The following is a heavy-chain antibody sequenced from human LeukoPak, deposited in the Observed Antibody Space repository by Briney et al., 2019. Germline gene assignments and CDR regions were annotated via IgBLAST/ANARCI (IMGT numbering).Heavy chain of an antibody. D-gene: IGHD3-22*01. Sequence: GGSLRLSCAASGFTFSSYSMNWVRQAPGKGLEGVSSISSSSSYIYYADSVKGRFTISRDNAKNSLYLQMNSLRAEDAAVYYCARDPVKRGDAFDIWGQGTMVTVSS. J-gene: IGHJ3*02. CDR1: GFTFSSYS. CDR2: ISSSSSYI. CDR3: ARDPVKRGDAFDI. V-gene: IGHV3-21*01.